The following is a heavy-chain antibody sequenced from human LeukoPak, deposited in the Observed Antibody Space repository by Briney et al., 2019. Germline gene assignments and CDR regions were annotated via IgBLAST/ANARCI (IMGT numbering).Heavy chain of an antibody. CDR3: LTIVENTIDAFDI. D-gene: IGHD1-26*01. CDR2: INPDDEST. Sequence: GGSLRLSCAASGFTFRKYWLHWVRQAPGKGLVWVSRINPDDESTSYADSVKGRFTISRDNAKSTLYLQMNSLRAEDTAVYYCLTIVENTIDAFDIWGQGTMFTVSS. J-gene: IGHJ3*02. CDR1: GFTFRKYW. V-gene: IGHV3-74*01.